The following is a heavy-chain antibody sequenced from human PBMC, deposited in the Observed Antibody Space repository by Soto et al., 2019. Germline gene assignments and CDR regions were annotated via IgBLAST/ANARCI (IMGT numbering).Heavy chain of an antibody. CDR2: ISYDGSNK. CDR3: ARHAYWYFDL. Sequence: PGGSLRLSCAASGFTFSSYAMHWVRQAPGKGLEWVAVISYDGSNKYYADSVKGRFTISRDNSKNTLYLQTNSLRSEDTAVYYCARHAYWYFDLWGRGTLVTVSS. V-gene: IGHV3-30-3*01. CDR1: GFTFSSYA. J-gene: IGHJ2*01.